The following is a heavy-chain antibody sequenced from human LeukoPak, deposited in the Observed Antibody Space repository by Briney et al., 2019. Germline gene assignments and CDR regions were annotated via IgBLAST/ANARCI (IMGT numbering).Heavy chain of an antibody. CDR2: INPNSGGT. J-gene: IGHJ3*02. V-gene: IGHV1-2*06. CDR3: ARGRGEVRAFDI. CDR1: GYTSTGYY. Sequence: ASVKVSCKASGYTSTGYYMHWVRQAPGQGLEWMGRINPNSGGTNYAQKFQGRVTMTRDTSISTAYMELSRLRSDDTAVYYCARGRGEVRAFDIWGQGTMVTVSS. D-gene: IGHD3-16*01.